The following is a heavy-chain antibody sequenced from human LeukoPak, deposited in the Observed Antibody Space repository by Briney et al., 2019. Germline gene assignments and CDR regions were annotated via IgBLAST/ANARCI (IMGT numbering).Heavy chain of an antibody. CDR3: ATTKVGATGFDY. D-gene: IGHD1-26*01. Sequence: GASVKVSCKVSGYPLTELSMHWVRQAPGKGLEWMGGFDPEDGETIYAQKFQGRVTMTEDTSTDTAYMELSSLRSEDTAVYYCATTKVGATGFDYWGQGTLVTVSS. J-gene: IGHJ4*02. CDR1: GYPLTELS. CDR2: FDPEDGET. V-gene: IGHV1-24*01.